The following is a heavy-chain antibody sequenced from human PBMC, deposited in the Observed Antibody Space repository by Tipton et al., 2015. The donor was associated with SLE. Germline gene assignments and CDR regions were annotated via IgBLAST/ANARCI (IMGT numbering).Heavy chain of an antibody. D-gene: IGHD2-2*02. V-gene: IGHV4-39*07. CDR1: GGSISSNSHR. CDR3: ARLYGSDFDF. J-gene: IGHJ3*01. CDR2: AFYTGST. Sequence: TLSLTCTVSGGSISSNSHRWGWIRQTPGKGLVWIGSAFYTGSTYYNPSLKSRVTISVDTSKNQFSLKLNSVTAADTAVYYCARLYGSDFDFWGQGTMVIVSS.